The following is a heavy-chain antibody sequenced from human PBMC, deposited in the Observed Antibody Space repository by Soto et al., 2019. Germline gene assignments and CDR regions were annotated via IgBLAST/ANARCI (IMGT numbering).Heavy chain of an antibody. CDR2: ISSSSSYT. CDR1: GFTFSDYY. V-gene: IGHV3-11*06. J-gene: IGHJ6*02. Sequence: GGSLRLSCAASGFTFSDYYMSWIRQAPGKGLEWVSYISSSSSYTNYADSVKGRFTISRDNAKNSLYLQMNSLRAEDTAVYYCARDAGIAAPSQPYYYYYGMDVWGQGTTVTVSS. CDR3: ARDAGIAAPSQPYYYYYGMDV. D-gene: IGHD6-13*01.